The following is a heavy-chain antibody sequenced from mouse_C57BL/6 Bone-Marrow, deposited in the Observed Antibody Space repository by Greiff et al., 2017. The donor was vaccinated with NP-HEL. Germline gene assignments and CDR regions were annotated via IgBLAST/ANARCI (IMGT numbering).Heavy chain of an antibody. CDR2: IGPGSGST. CDR3: ARKDYYGSSYGFAY. V-gene: IGHV1-77*01. Sequence: QVQLKESGAELVKPGASVKISCKASGYTFTDYYINWVKQRPGQGLEWIGKIGPGSGSTYYNAKFTGKAPLTADKSSSTAYMQLSSLTSEDSAVYFCARKDYYGSSYGFAYWGQGTLVTVSA. J-gene: IGHJ3*01. CDR1: GYTFTDYY. D-gene: IGHD1-1*01.